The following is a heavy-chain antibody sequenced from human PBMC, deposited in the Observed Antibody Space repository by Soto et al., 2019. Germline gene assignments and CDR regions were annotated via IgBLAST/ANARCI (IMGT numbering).Heavy chain of an antibody. CDR2: INSTSSHI. J-gene: IGHJ6*02. CDR3: ARDPAADGYYGMDV. Sequence: GGSLRLSCAASGFTFSRYWMYWVRQAPGKGLVWVSCINSTSSHIHYADSVKGRFTISRDNAKNSLYLQMNSLRAEDTAVYYCARDPAADGYYGMDVWGQGTTVTVSS. D-gene: IGHD6-13*01. V-gene: IGHV3-21*01. CDR1: GFTFSRYW.